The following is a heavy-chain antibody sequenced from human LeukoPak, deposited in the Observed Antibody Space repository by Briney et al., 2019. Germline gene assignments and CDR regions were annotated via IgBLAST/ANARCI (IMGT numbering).Heavy chain of an antibody. Sequence: SETLSLTCTVSGGSISSGGYYWSWIRQHPGKGLEWIGYIYYSGRTYYNPSLKSRVTISVDTSKNQFSLKLSSVTAADTAVYYCARASSYYYDSSGYYSHWGQGTLVTVSS. V-gene: IGHV4-31*03. CDR2: IYYSGRT. J-gene: IGHJ4*02. D-gene: IGHD3-22*01. CDR1: GGSISSGGYY. CDR3: ARASSYYYDSSGYYSH.